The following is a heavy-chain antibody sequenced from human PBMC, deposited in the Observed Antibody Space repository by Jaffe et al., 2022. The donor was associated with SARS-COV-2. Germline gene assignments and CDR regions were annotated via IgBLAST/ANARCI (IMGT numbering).Heavy chain of an antibody. Sequence: EVQLVESGGGLVKPGGSLRLSCAASGFTFSSYSMNWVRQAPGKGLEWVSSISSSSSYIYYADSVKGRFTISRDNAKNSLYLQMNSLRAEDTAVYYCARDRKEQWLAPYGMDVWGQGTTVTVSS. V-gene: IGHV3-21*01. J-gene: IGHJ6*02. CDR2: ISSSSSYI. D-gene: IGHD6-19*01. CDR1: GFTFSSYS. CDR3: ARDRKEQWLAPYGMDV.